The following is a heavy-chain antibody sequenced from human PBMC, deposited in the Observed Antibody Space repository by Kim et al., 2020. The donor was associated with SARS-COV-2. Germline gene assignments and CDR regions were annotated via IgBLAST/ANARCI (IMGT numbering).Heavy chain of an antibody. CDR1: GGSISSSNW. CDR2: IYHSGST. J-gene: IGHJ6*02. Sequence: SETLSLTCAVSGGSISSSNWWSWVRQPPGKGLEWIGEIYHSGSTNYNPSLKSRGTISVDKSKNQFSLKLSSVTAADTAVYYCARDGPTWFGELLTPLYYYYGMDVWGQGTTVTVSS. CDR3: ARDGPTWFGELLTPLYYYYGMDV. V-gene: IGHV4-4*02. D-gene: IGHD3-10*01.